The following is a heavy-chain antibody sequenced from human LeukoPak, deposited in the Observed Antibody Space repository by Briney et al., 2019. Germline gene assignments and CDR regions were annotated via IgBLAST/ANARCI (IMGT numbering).Heavy chain of an antibody. D-gene: IGHD3-10*01. V-gene: IGHV4-59*08. Sequence: SETLSLTCTVSGGSISGYYWSWIRQPPGKGLEWIGDLYYSGSTNYNPSLKSRVTISLDTSKNQFSLKLNSVTAADTAVYYCARRSGSYPYYFDYWGQGTLVTVSS. CDR1: GGSISGYY. J-gene: IGHJ4*02. CDR3: ARRSGSYPYYFDY. CDR2: LYYSGST.